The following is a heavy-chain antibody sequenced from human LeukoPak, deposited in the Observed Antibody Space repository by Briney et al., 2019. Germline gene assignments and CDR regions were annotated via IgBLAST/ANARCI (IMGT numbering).Heavy chain of an antibody. CDR3: ARSRAFNSGAFDP. J-gene: IGHJ5*02. V-gene: IGHV4-61*01. CDR2: IYNGVNT. CDR1: GASVSSASY. Sequence: SETLSLTCTVSGASVSSASYWTWIRQPPGKGAEWIAHIYNGVNTNYNPSLRSRVTISVDTSKNQFSLRLNSVTAADTAVYYCARSRAFNSGAFDPWGQGSLVTVSS. D-gene: IGHD1-26*01.